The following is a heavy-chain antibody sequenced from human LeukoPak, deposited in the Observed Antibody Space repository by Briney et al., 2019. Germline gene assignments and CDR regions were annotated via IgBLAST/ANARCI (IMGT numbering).Heavy chain of an antibody. Sequence: GSVKVSCLASSYTFSRYGIRWLRQAPGQGLEGVGWSSAYNGYTNYPQNLQGRVTMDPDTSTSQAYMEPRGLRAGDPAECYLVSDQGRGGTTVNYGGQGSLVTVS. CDR3: VSDQGRGGTTVNY. CDR1: SYTFSRYG. D-gene: IGHD4-17*01. J-gene: IGHJ4*02. CDR2: SSAYNGYT. V-gene: IGHV1-18*01.